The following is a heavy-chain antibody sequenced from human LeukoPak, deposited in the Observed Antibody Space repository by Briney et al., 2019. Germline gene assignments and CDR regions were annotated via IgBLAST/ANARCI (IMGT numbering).Heavy chain of an antibody. V-gene: IGHV3-23*01. J-gene: IGHJ5*02. CDR2: ISGSGGST. D-gene: IGHD6-25*01. CDR3: AKETSGHNWFDP. CDR1: GFTFSDYY. Sequence: GGSLRLSCAASGFTFSDYYMSWIRQAPGKGLEWVSAISGSGGSTYYADSVKGRFTISRDNSKNTLYLQMNSLRAEDTAVYYCAKETSGHNWFDPWGQGTLVTVSS.